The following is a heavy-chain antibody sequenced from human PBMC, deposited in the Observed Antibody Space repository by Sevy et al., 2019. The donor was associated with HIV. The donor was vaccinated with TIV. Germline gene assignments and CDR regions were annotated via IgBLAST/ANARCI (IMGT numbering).Heavy chain of an antibody. D-gene: IGHD6-19*01. CDR2: IRSKANSYAT. CDR1: GFTFSGSG. V-gene: IGHV3-73*01. CDR3: TKYSSGWYDY. J-gene: IGHJ4*02. Sequence: GGSLRLSCAASGFTFSGSGMHWVRQASGKGLEWVGRIRSKANSYATAYAASVKGRFTISRDDSKNTAYLQMNSLKTEDTAVYYCTKYSSGWYDYWGQRTLVTVSS.